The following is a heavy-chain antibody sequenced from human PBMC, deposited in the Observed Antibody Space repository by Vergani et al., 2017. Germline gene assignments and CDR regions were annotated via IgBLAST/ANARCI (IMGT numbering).Heavy chain of an antibody. CDR2: INPNSGGT. J-gene: IGHJ6*04. Sequence: QVQLVQSGAEVKKPGASVKVPCKASGYTFTGYYMHWVRQAPGQGLEWRGWINPNSGGTNYAQKFQGRVTMTRDTSISTGYMELSRLRSDDTAVYYCAGPAEGASDYYYEMDVWGKGTTVTVSS. V-gene: IGHV1-2*02. CDR1: GYTFTGYY. D-gene: IGHD1-26*01. CDR3: AGPAEGASDYYYEMDV.